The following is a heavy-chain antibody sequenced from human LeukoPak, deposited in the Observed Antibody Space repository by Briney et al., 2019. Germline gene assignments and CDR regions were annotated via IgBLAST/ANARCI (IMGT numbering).Heavy chain of an antibody. D-gene: IGHD4-17*01. J-gene: IGHJ4*02. Sequence: SETLSLTRTVSGVSISSSNYYWGWIRQPPGKGLEWIGSIYYSGSTYYNPSLKSRVTISVDTSKNQFSLKLSSVTAADTAVYYCARLLDYDDYLIDYWGQGTLVTVSS. V-gene: IGHV4-39*01. CDR3: ARLLDYDDYLIDY. CDR2: IYYSGST. CDR1: GVSISSSNYY.